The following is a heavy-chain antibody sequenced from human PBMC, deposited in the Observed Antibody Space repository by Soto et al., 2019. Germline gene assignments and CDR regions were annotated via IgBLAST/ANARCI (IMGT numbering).Heavy chain of an antibody. J-gene: IGHJ6*02. CDR1: GFTFISYD. Sequence: PGGSLRLSCAASGFTFISYDMHWVLQATGKGLEWVSAIGTAGDTYYPGSVKGRFTISRENAKNSLYLQMNSLRAEDTAVYYCARVFGIAAAGQPETPNTSPHSDNDYYYYGMYVCGQGTTVTVSS. CDR2: IGTAGDT. CDR3: ARVFGIAAAGQPETPNTSPHSDNDYYYYGMYV. D-gene: IGHD6-13*01. V-gene: IGHV3-13*01.